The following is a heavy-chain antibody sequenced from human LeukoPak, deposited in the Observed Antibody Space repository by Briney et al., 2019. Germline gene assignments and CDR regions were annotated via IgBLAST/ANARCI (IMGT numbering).Heavy chain of an antibody. CDR1: GGSISSYY. J-gene: IGHJ4*02. V-gene: IGHV4-59*07. CDR2: IYYSGST. CDR3: ARMTN. Sequence: SDTLALTCTVSGGSISSYYWSWIRQPPGKGLGWIGYIYYSGSTNYNPSLKSRVTISVDTSKNQFSLKLSSVTAADTAVYYCARMTNWGQGTLVAVSS.